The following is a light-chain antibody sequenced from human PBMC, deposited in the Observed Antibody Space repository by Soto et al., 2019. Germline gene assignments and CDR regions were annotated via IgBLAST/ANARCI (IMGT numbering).Light chain of an antibody. J-gene: IGKJ3*01. Sequence: EIVLTQSPVTLSLSPGERATLSCRASQSVSSSYLGWYQQKPGQAPRLLIYGASTRATGIPDRFSGSGSGTDFTLTISRLEPEDFAVYYCQQYGSSIFTFGPGTKVDIK. CDR1: QSVSSSY. CDR2: GAS. CDR3: QQYGSSIFT. V-gene: IGKV3-20*01.